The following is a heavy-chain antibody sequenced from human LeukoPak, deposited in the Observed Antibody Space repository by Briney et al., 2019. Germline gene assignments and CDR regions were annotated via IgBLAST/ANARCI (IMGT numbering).Heavy chain of an antibody. J-gene: IGHJ4*02. CDR1: GFTFSTYP. D-gene: IGHD3-3*01. Sequence: GGSLRLSCAASGFTFSTYPMSWFRQTPGKGLEWVSLIRGSGSFKLYTDSVKGRFTISRDNAKNSLYLQMNSLRAEDTAVYYCARVGDFGVVADYWGQGSLVSVSS. CDR2: IRGSGSFK. CDR3: ARVGDFGVVADY. V-gene: IGHV3-21*01.